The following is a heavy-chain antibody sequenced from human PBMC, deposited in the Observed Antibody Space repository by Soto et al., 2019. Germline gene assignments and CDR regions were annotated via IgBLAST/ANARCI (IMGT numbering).Heavy chain of an antibody. Sequence: GGSLRLSCAASGFTFSLYAMSWVRQAPGKGLEWVSAISGSGGSTYYADSVKGRFTISRDNSKNTLYLQMNSLRAEDTAVFYCAKGSSFTPTSPEQYWGQGTLVTVSS. V-gene: IGHV3-23*01. CDR2: ISGSGGST. CDR1: GFTFSLYA. J-gene: IGHJ4*02. D-gene: IGHD3-10*01. CDR3: AKGSSFTPTSPEQY.